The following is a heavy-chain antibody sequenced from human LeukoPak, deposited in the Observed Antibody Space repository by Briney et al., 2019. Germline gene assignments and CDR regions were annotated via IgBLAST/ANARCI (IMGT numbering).Heavy chain of an antibody. Sequence: AVKVSCKASGYTFPRYYLHWVRQAPGQGLEWMGMINPSGCSTRYAQKFQGRVTMTRDTSTSTDYLELSSLRSEDTAVYYGAVGVLGPGPDADYWGQGTLVTVSS. CDR3: AVGVLGPGPDADY. CDR2: INPSGCST. CDR1: GYTFPRYY. D-gene: IGHD1-1*01. J-gene: IGHJ4*02. V-gene: IGHV1-46*01.